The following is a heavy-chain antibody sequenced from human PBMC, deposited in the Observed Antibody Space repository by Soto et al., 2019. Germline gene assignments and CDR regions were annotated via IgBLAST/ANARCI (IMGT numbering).Heavy chain of an antibody. CDR3: ASLIAVANY. V-gene: IGHV4-4*02. Sequence: QVQLQESGPGLVKPSGTLSLTCAVSSGSISSSNWWRWVRQPPGKGLGWIGEISHGGSTNYTPSLKSRGTISVDKSKNQFSLKLSSVTAADTAVYYCASLIAVANYWGQGTLVTVSS. J-gene: IGHJ4*02. CDR1: SGSISSSNW. D-gene: IGHD6-19*01. CDR2: ISHGGST.